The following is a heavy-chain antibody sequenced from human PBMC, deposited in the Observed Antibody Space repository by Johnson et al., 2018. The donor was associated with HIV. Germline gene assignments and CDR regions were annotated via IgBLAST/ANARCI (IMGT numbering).Heavy chain of an antibody. CDR2: ISGSGGST. V-gene: IGHV3-23*04. J-gene: IGHJ3*02. D-gene: IGHD2-21*01. CDR3: AKANTYCGGDCYQADAFDI. Sequence: MLLVESGGGVVQPGGSLRLSCAASGFTVSSNYMSWVRQAPGKGLEWVSTISGSGGSTYYADSVKGRFTISRDNSKNTLYLQMNSLRAEDTAVYYCAKANTYCGGDCYQADAFDIWGQGTMVTVSS. CDR1: GFTVSSNY.